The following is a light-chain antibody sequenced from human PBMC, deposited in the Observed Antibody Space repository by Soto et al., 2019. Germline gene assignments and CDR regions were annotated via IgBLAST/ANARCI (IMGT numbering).Light chain of an antibody. CDR2: DVS. CDR1: SSDVGAYNY. V-gene: IGLV2-14*03. J-gene: IGLJ2*01. CDR3: TSYTSGAPLI. Sequence: QSALTQPASVSGSPGQSITISCTGTSSDVGAYNYVSWYQHPPGKAPKLMIYDVSSRPSGISHRFSGSKSGSMASLTISGLQAEDEADYYCTSYTSGAPLIFGGGTKLTVL.